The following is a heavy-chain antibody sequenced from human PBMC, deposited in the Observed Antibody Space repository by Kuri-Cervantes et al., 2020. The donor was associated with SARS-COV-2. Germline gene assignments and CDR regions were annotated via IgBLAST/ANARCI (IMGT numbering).Heavy chain of an antibody. D-gene: IGHD3-9*01. Sequence: ETLSLTCAASGFTFSSYWMHWVRQAPGKGLVWVSRINSDGSSTSYADSVKGRFTISRDYAKNTLYLQMNSLRAEDTAVYYCARGPYYDILTGYYTRRHYYGMDVWGQGTTVTVSS. CDR3: ARGPYYDILTGYYTRRHYYGMDV. CDR1: GFTFSSYW. J-gene: IGHJ6*02. CDR2: INSDGSST. V-gene: IGHV3-74*01.